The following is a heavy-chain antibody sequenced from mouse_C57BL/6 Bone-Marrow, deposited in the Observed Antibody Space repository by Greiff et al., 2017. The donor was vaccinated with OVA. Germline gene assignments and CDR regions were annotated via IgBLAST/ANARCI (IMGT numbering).Heavy chain of an antibody. D-gene: IGHD4-1*01. CDR2: IYPGDGDT. CDR3: ALGPGDWDFDG. Sequence: QVQLKESGPELVKPGASVKISCKASGYAFSSSWMNWVKQRPGKGLEWIGRIYPGDGDTNYNGKFKGKATLTADKSSSTAYMQLSSLTSEDSAVYVCALGPGDWDFDGWGTGTTVTVSS. J-gene: IGHJ1*03. V-gene: IGHV1-82*01. CDR1: GYAFSSSW.